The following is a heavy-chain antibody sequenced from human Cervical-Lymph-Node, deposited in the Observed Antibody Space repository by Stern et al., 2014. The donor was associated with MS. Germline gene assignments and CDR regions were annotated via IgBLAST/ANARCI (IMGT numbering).Heavy chain of an antibody. Sequence: QVQLQESGSGLVKPSETLSLTCTVSGGSISSDYWSWIRQSPGKGLEWIGNIYYSGSTTYHPSLKSRVTISMDTSKNQFSLNVNSVTAADTAIYYCAREKIVQEFLAYSYYGMDVWGQGTTVTVSS. D-gene: IGHD2/OR15-2a*01. J-gene: IGHJ6*02. CDR3: AREKIVQEFLAYSYYGMDV. V-gene: IGHV4-59*12. CDR1: GGSISSDY. CDR2: IYYSGST.